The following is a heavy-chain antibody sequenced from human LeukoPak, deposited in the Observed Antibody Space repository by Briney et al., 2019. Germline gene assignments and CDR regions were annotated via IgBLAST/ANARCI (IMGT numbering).Heavy chain of an antibody. CDR1: GGSISSYY. J-gene: IGHJ3*02. Sequence: SETLSLTCTVSGGSISSYYWSWIRQPPGKGLEWIGYIYYSGSTNYNPSLKSRVTMSVDTSKNQFSLKLSSVTAADTAVYYCARELGYSSGWYEFDAFDIWGQGTMVTVSS. CDR3: ARELGYSSGWYEFDAFDI. D-gene: IGHD6-19*01. CDR2: IYYSGST. V-gene: IGHV4-59*12.